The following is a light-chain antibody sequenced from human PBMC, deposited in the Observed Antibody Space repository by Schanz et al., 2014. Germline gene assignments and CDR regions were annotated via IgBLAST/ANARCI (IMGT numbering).Light chain of an antibody. J-gene: IGLJ3*02. V-gene: IGLV1-44*01. CDR1: SSNIGSNT. CDR2: SNN. CDR3: CSYAGSYTG. Sequence: QSVLTQPPSASGTPGQRVTISCSGSSSNIGSNTVNWYQQLPGTAPKLLIYSNNQRPSGVPDRFSGSKSGTSASLAISGLQSEDEADYYCCSYAGSYTGFGGGTKLTVL.